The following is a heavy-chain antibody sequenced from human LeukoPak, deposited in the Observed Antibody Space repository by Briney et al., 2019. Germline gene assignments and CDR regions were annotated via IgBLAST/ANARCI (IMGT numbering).Heavy chain of an antibody. CDR3: AIDGYNSGYFDY. CDR2: IYFRRST. V-gene: IGHV4-30-4*01. CDR1: GASISTGGYY. Sequence: SETLSLTCTVSGASISTGGYYWNSIRQPPGKSLERIGYIYFRRSTSYRPSLKSRLTISVDTSKNQFSLKLSSVTAAATAVYYCAIDGYNSGYFDYWGQGTLVTVSS. J-gene: IGHJ4*02. D-gene: IGHD5-24*01.